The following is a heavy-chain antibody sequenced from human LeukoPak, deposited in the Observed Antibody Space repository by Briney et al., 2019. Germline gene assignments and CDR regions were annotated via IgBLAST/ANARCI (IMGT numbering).Heavy chain of an antibody. CDR2: IYYSGST. CDR3: ARPTMVRGVIDY. V-gene: IGHV4-39*01. J-gene: IGHJ4*02. CDR1: GGSISSSSYY. Sequence: SETLSLTCTVSGGSISSSSYYWGWIRQPPGKGLEWIGSIYYSGSTYYNPSLKSRVTISVDTSENQFSLKLSSVTAADTAVYYCARPTMVRGVIDYWGQGTLVTVSS. D-gene: IGHD3-10*01.